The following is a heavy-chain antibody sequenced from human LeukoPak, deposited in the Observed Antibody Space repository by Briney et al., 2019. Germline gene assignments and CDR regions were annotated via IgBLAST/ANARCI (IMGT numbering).Heavy chain of an antibody. CDR3: ARDLYDSGSDY. J-gene: IGHJ4*02. CDR1: GGSISSYY. CDR2: IDYSGST. V-gene: IGHV4-59*01. Sequence: SEGLSLTCTVSGGSISSYYWSWIRQPPGKGLEWIGYIDYSGSTNYIPSLKSRVTISVDTSKNQFSLKLSSVTAADTAVYYCARDLYDSGSDYWGQGTQVSVSS. D-gene: IGHD3-22*01.